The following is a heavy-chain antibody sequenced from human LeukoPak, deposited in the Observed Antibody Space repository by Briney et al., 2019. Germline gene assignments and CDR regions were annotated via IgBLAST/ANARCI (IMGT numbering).Heavy chain of an antibody. V-gene: IGHV3-23*01. CDR2: ISGGGDST. Sequence: PGGSLRLSCAASGFTFSSYAMSWVRQAPGKGLEWVSAISGGGDSTSYADFVKGRFTISRDNSKDTLYLQMNSLRAEDTAIYYCAKDAPYVDMATMVKAYFFDYWGQGTLVTVSS. CDR3: AKDAPYVDMATMVKAYFFDY. D-gene: IGHD5-24*01. J-gene: IGHJ4*02. CDR1: GFTFSSYA.